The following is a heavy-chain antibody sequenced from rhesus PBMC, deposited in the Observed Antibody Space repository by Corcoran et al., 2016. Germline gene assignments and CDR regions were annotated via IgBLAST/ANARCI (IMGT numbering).Heavy chain of an antibody. V-gene: IGHV4S7*01. D-gene: IGHD6-25*01. CDR2: IYSSTGNT. J-gene: IGHJ4*01. CDR1: GGSLSSGYG. Sequence: QVQLKESGPGLVKPSETLSLTCAVSGGSLSSGYGCGWIRQPPGTGLEWIVTIYSSTGNTYYDPSLKSRVTISKDTSKNQLSLNLSSVTAADTAVYYCARVPGIAAAGSFDYWGQGVLVTVSS. CDR3: ARVPGIAAAGSFDY.